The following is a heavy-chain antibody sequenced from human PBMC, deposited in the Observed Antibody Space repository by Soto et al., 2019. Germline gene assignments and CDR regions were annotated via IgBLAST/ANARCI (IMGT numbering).Heavy chain of an antibody. J-gene: IGHJ5*02. CDR1: GFTFSSYG. CDR3: AKAAAGGGYSAIDH. CDR2: ISGSGGDT. V-gene: IGHV3-23*01. Sequence: GGSLRLSCAASGFTFSSYGMTWVRQAPGKGLEWVSVISGSGGDTHYAGSVKGRLTIPRDNSKSTLYLQMNSLTAADTAVYYCAKAAAGGGYSAIDHWGQGTLVTVSS. D-gene: IGHD1-26*01.